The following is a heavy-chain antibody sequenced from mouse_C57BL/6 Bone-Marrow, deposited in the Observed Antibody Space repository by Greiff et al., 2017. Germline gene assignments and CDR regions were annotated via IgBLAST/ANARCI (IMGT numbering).Heavy chain of an antibody. Sequence: EVNVVESGGGLVKPGGPLKLSCAASGFTFSDYGMHWVRQAPEKGLEWVAYISSGSSTIYYADTVKGRFTISRDNAKNTLFLQMTSLRSEDTAMYYCARPLLAYWGQGTLVTVSA. CDR3: ARPLLAY. D-gene: IGHD2-3*01. V-gene: IGHV5-17*01. CDR1: GFTFSDYG. CDR2: ISSGSSTI. J-gene: IGHJ3*01.